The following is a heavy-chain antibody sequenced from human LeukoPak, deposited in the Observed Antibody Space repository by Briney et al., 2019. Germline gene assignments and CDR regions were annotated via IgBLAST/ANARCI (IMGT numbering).Heavy chain of an antibody. CDR2: IKQDGSEK. CDR3: ARAPRITMVRGVIMDMDV. V-gene: IGHV3-7*01. J-gene: IGHJ6*03. CDR1: GLTFSSYW. D-gene: IGHD3-10*01. Sequence: PGGSLRLSCAASGLTFSSYWMSWVRQAPGKGLEWVANIKQDGSEKYYVDSVKGRFTISRDNAKNSLYLQMNSLRAEDTAVYYCARAPRITMVRGVIMDMDVWGKGTTVTVSS.